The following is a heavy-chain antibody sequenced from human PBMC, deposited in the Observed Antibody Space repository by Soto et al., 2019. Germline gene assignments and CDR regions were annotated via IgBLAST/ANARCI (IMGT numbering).Heavy chain of an antibody. V-gene: IGHV4-59*01. CDR3: ARDVSYYGSGRDAFDI. Sequence: QVQLQESGPGLVKPSETLSLTCTVSGGSISSYYWSWIRQPPGKGLEWIGYIYYSGSTNYNPSLQGRVTISVDTSKNQFSLKLSSVTAADTAVYYCARDVSYYGSGRDAFDIWGQGTMVTVSS. D-gene: IGHD3-10*01. CDR1: GGSISSYY. J-gene: IGHJ3*02. CDR2: IYYSGST.